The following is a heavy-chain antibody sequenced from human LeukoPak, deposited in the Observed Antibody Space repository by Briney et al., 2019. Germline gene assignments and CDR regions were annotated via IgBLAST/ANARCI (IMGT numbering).Heavy chain of an antibody. J-gene: IGHJ4*02. V-gene: IGHV4-34*01. Sequence: PSETLSLTCAVYGGSFSGYYWSWIRQPPGKGLEWIGEINHSGSTNYNPSLKSRVTISVDTSKNPFSLKLSSVTAADTAVYYCARGLKRQADYWGQGTLVTVSS. CDR1: GGSFSGYY. CDR3: ARGLKRQADY. D-gene: IGHD1-1*01. CDR2: INHSGST.